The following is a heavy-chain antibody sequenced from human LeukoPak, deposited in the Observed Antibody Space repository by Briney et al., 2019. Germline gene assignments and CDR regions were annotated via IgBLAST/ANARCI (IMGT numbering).Heavy chain of an antibody. CDR2: ISSSGSTI. J-gene: IGHJ3*02. CDR1: GFTFSSYE. D-gene: IGHD3-22*01. Sequence: GGSLRLSCAASGFTFSSYEMNWVRQAPGKGLEWVSYISSSGSTIYYADPVKGRFTISRDNAKNSLYLRMNSLRDEDTAVYYCARDHRTYYYDSSGYYRHHDAFDIWGQGTMDTVSS. V-gene: IGHV3-48*03. CDR3: ARDHRTYYYDSSGYYRHHDAFDI.